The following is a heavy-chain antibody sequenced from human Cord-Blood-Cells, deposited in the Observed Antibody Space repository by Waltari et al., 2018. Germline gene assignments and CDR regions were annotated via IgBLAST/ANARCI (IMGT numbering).Heavy chain of an antibody. D-gene: IGHD1-26*01. Sequence: EVQLVESGGGLVQPGRSLRLSCAASGFTFDDYAMHWVRQAPGKGLEWVSGISWNSGSIGYADSVKGRFTISRDNAKNSLYLQMNSLRAEDMALYYCAKARSGGGNAFDIWGQGTMVTVSS. V-gene: IGHV3-9*03. CDR1: GFTFDDYA. CDR2: ISWNSGSI. J-gene: IGHJ3*02. CDR3: AKARSGGGNAFDI.